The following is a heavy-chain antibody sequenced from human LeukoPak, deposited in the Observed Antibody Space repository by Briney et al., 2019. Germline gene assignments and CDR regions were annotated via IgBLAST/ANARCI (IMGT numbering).Heavy chain of an antibody. D-gene: IGHD5-12*01. Sequence: SETLSLTCTVSGDSISSYYWSWIRQPAGKGLEWIGRIYTSGSTNYNPSLKSRVTMSVDTSKNQFSLKLSSVTAADTAVYYCARESGMGYSGYDSGFDYWGQGTLVTVSS. CDR2: IYTSGST. V-gene: IGHV4-4*07. CDR3: ARESGMGYSGYDSGFDY. CDR1: GDSISSYY. J-gene: IGHJ4*02.